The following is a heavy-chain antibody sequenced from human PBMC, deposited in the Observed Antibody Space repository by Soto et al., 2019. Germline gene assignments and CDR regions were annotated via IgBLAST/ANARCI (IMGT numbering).Heavy chain of an antibody. D-gene: IGHD2-15*01. V-gene: IGHV3-30*18. J-gene: IGHJ4*02. CDR3: AKDRRDGDFMHILVVDF. CDR1: GFRLSSYA. CDR2: MSYDESKK. Sequence: ESVGGVVQPGGSLRLSCATSGFRLSSYAMHWVRQAPGKGLEWVALMSYDESKKYYADSVKGRFTISRDTSKNTLVLEMNNLRVEDTAVYYCAKDRRDGDFMHILVVDFWGQGALVTVPS.